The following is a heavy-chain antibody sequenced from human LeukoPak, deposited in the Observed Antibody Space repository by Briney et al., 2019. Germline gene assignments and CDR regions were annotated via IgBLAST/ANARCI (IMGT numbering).Heavy chain of an antibody. V-gene: IGHV3-48*01. J-gene: IGHJ4*02. CDR3: ARDRQVAMGFFDY. Sequence: GGSLRLSCAASGFTFSSYSMNWVRQAPGKGLEWVSYISSSSSTIYYADSVKGRFTISRDNAKNSLYLQMNSLRAEDTAVYYCARDRQVAMGFFDYWGQGTLVTVSS. CDR2: ISSSSSTI. CDR1: GFTFSSYS. D-gene: IGHD5-18*01.